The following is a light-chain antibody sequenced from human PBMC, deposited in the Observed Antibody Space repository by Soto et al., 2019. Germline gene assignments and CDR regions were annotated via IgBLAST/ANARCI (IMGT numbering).Light chain of an antibody. V-gene: IGKV3-20*01. Sequence: EIVLTQSPGTLSLSPGAKSTLSCRASQSVGDTFLSWYQQKPGLAPRLLIYGVSNRVTGIPDRVSGSGSGTDFILTISRLEPEDFALYYCGQFVSSPPRTFGQGTKVEIK. J-gene: IGKJ1*01. CDR2: GVS. CDR3: GQFVSSPPRT. CDR1: QSVGDTF.